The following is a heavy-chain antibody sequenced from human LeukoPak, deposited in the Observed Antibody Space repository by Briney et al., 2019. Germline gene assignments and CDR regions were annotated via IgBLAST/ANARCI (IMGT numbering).Heavy chain of an antibody. CDR1: GGSFSGYY. CDR2: INHGGST. Sequence: ETLSLTCAVYGGSFSGYYWSWIRQPPGKGLEWIGEINHGGSTNYNPSLKSRVTISVDTSKNQFSLKLSSVTAADTAVYYCASLLSLHFDYWGQGTLVTVSS. J-gene: IGHJ4*02. V-gene: IGHV4-34*01. CDR3: ASLLSLHFDY. D-gene: IGHD2-15*01.